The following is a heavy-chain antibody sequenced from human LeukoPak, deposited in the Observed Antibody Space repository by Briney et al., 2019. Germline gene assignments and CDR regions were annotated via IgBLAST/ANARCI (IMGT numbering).Heavy chain of an antibody. J-gene: IGHJ4*02. V-gene: IGHV4-34*01. CDR2: INHSGST. D-gene: IGHD4-17*01. Sequence: PSETLSLTCAVYGGSFSDYRWSWIRQPPGKGLEWIGEINHSGSTNYNPALKSRVTISVDTSKKQFSLKLTSVTAADTAVYYCARRVTTRLPFRYWGQGTLVTVSS. CDR3: ARRVTTRLPFRY. CDR1: GGSFSDYR.